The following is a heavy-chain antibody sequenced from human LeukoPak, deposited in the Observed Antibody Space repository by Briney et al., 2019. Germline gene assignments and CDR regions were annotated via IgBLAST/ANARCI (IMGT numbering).Heavy chain of an antibody. D-gene: IGHD3-3*01. CDR2: IWYDGSNK. J-gene: IGHJ4*02. V-gene: IGHV3-33*01. Sequence: GGSLRLSCAASGFTFSSYGMHWVRQAPGKGLEWVAVIWYDGSNKYYADSVKGRFTISRDNSKNTLYLKMNSLRDEDTAVYYCARRGYDFWSGYFDFWGQGTLVTVSS. CDR3: ARRGYDFWSGYFDF. CDR1: GFTFSSYG.